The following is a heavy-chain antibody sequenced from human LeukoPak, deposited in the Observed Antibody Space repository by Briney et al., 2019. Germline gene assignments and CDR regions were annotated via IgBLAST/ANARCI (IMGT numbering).Heavy chain of an antibody. V-gene: IGHV1-2*02. CDR3: ARDRELRFLEWLSDDAFDI. D-gene: IGHD3-3*01. CDR1: GYTFTGYY. CDR2: INPNSGGT. J-gene: IGHJ3*02. Sequence: ASVKGSCKASGYTFTGYYMHWVRQAPGQGLEWMGWINPNSGGTNYAQKFQGRVTMTRDTSISTAYMELSRLRSDDTALYYCARDRELRFLEWLSDDAFDIWGQGTMVTVSS.